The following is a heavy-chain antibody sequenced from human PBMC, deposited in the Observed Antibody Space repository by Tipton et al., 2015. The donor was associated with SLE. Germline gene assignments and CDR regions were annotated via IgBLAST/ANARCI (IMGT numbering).Heavy chain of an antibody. CDR3: ARGDYYYYYMDV. CDR1: GFFVSSNY. Sequence: GSLRLSCAASGFFVSSNYMSWVRQAPGKGLEWVSVIYSAGSTYYADSVKGRFTISRDNSKNTLYLQMNSLRAEDTAVYYCARGDYYYYYMDVWGKGTTVTVSS. J-gene: IGHJ6*03. V-gene: IGHV3-53*05. CDR2: IYSAGST.